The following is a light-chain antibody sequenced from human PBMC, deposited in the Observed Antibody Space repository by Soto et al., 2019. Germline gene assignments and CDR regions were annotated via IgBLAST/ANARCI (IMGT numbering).Light chain of an antibody. J-gene: IGLJ3*02. CDR2: EVT. V-gene: IGLV2-8*01. Sequence: LTQPPSASGSPGQSVTISCTGTSSDVGGYNYVSWYQQYPGRAPKLMIYEVTKRPSGVPDRFSGSKSGNTASLTVSGLQAEDEADYYCSSYAASNNFYFVFGG. CDR1: SSDVGGYNY. CDR3: SSYAASNNFYFV.